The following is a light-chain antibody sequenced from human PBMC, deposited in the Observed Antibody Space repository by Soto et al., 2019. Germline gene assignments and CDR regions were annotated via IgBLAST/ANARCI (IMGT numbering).Light chain of an antibody. J-gene: IGKJ1*01. CDR3: QQSYSTPPT. CDR2: AAS. Sequence: DIQMTQSPSSLSASVGDRVTITCRASQSISSYLNWYQQKPGKAPKVLIFAASSLQSGVPSRFSGSGSGTDFTLTISSLQPADFATYYCQQSYSTPPTFGQGTKVDIK. CDR1: QSISSY. V-gene: IGKV1-39*01.